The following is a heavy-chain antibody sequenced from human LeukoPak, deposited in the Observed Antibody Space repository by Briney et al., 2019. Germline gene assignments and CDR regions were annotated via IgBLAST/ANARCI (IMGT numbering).Heavy chain of an antibody. D-gene: IGHD6-19*01. CDR3: ARDTVAGGVGFDY. J-gene: IGHJ4*02. V-gene: IGHV3-21*01. Sequence: GGSLRLSCAASGFTFSSYSMNWVRQAPGKGLEWVSSINSSSSSYIYYADSVKGRFTISRDNAKNSLYLQMNSLRAEDTAVYYCARDTVAGGVGFDYWGQGTLVTVSS. CDR2: INSSSSSYI. CDR1: GFTFSSYS.